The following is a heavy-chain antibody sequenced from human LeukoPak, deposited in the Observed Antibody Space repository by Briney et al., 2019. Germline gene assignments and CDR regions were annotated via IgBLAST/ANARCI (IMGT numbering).Heavy chain of an antibody. Sequence: GGSLKISCKGSGYSFTSYWIGWGRPMPGEGLEWMGIIYPGDSDTRYSPSFQGQVTISADKSISTAYLQWSSLKASDTAMYYCARHSNYYDSTSGYDYWGQGTLVTVSS. D-gene: IGHD3-22*01. CDR3: ARHSNYYDSTSGYDY. V-gene: IGHV5-51*01. CDR1: GYSFTSYW. J-gene: IGHJ4*02. CDR2: IYPGDSDT.